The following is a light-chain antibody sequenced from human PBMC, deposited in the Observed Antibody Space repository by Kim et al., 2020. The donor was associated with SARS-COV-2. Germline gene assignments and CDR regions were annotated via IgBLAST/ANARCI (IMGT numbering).Light chain of an antibody. CDR2: ATS. CDR1: QSVNSK. CDR3: QQYIDWPRT. Sequence: EIVLTQSPATLSVSPGERATLSCRASQSVNSKLAWYQQKPGQTPRLLIYATSTRATGIPARFSGSGSGTDYTLTISSLQSEDFAVYYCQQYIDWPRTFGQGTKVDIK. V-gene: IGKV3-15*01. J-gene: IGKJ1*01.